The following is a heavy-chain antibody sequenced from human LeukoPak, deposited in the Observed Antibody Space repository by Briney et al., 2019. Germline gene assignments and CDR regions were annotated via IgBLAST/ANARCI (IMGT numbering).Heavy chain of an antibody. CDR2: INHSGST. V-gene: IGHV4-34*01. Sequence: PSETLSLTCAVYGGSFSGYYWSWIRQPPGKGLEWIGEINHSGSTNYNPSHKSRVTISVDTSKNQFSLKLSSVTAADTAVYYCARADHRFYYYYGMDVWGQGTTVTVSS. CDR3: ARADHRFYYYYGMDV. CDR1: GGSFSGYY. J-gene: IGHJ6*02. D-gene: IGHD3-3*01.